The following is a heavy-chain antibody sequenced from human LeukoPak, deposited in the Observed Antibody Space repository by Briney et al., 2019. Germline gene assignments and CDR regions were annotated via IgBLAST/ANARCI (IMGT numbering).Heavy chain of an antibody. CDR2: IIPIFGTA. CDR3: ARLDYGDQSAPVVINAFDI. Sequence: ASAKVSCKASGGTFSSYAISWVRQAPGQGLEWMGGIIPIFGTANYAQKFQGRVTITADESTSTAYMELSSLRSEDTAVYYCARLDYGDQSAPVVINAFDIWGQGTMVTVSS. D-gene: IGHD4-17*01. J-gene: IGHJ3*02. V-gene: IGHV1-69*13. CDR1: GGTFSSYA.